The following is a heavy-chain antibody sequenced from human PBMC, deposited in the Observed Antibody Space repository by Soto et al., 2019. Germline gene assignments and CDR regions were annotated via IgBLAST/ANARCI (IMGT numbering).Heavy chain of an antibody. Sequence: SETLSLTCTVSGGSISSSSYYWGWIRQPPGKGLEWIGSIYYSGSTYYNPSLKSRVTISVDTSKNQFSLKLSSVTAADTAVYYCARNTHYYDSSGYIYYYYGMDVWGQGTTVTVSS. J-gene: IGHJ6*02. CDR2: IYYSGST. D-gene: IGHD3-22*01. CDR3: ARNTHYYDSSGYIYYYYGMDV. V-gene: IGHV4-39*01. CDR1: GGSISSSSYY.